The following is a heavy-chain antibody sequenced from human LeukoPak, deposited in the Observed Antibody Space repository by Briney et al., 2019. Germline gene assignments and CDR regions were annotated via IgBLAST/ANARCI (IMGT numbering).Heavy chain of an antibody. Sequence: RASVKVSCKASGYTFTSYGISWVRQAPGQGLEWMGWISAYNGNTNYAQKLQGRVTMTTDTSTSTAYMELRSLRSDDTAVYYCARGALDYYGSGSYGYWGQGTLVTVSS. CDR2: ISAYNGNT. CDR3: ARGALDYYGSGSYGY. CDR1: GYTFTSYG. V-gene: IGHV1-18*01. J-gene: IGHJ4*02. D-gene: IGHD3-10*01.